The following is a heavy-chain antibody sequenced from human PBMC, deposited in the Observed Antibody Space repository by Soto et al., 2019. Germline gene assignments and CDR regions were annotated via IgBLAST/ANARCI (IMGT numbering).Heavy chain of an antibody. CDR3: ARDSSSAKSLNWFDP. Sequence: SETLSLTCTVSGGSISSYYWSWIRQPPGKGLEWIGYIYYSGRTNYNPSLKSRVTISVDTSKNQFSLKLSSVTAADTAVYYCARDSSSAKSLNWFDPWGQGTLVTVSS. D-gene: IGHD6-13*01. CDR1: GGSISSYY. J-gene: IGHJ5*02. V-gene: IGHV4-59*01. CDR2: IYYSGRT.